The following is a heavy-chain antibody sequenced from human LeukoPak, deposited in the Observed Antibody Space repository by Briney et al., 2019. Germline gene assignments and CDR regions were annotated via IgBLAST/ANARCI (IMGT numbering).Heavy chain of an antibody. CDR2: INPSGGAT. CDR1: GYTFTRYY. J-gene: IGHJ4*02. Sequence: ASVKVSCKASGYTFTRYYMHWVRQAPGQGLEWMGIINPSGGATSYAQKFQGRVTLTRDTSTNTVYMELSSLRYEDTAVYFRARATLSDYYFNYWGQGTLVTVSS. V-gene: IGHV1-46*01. CDR3: ARATLSDYYFNY.